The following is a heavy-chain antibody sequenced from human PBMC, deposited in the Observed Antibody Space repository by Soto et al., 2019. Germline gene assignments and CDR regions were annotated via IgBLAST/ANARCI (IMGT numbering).Heavy chain of an antibody. CDR3: ATAFCTDGSSCGFDY. J-gene: IGHJ4*02. CDR1: GFTFSDYG. CDR2: LYSDGTT. Sequence: PGGSLRLSCAASGFTFSDYGMHWVRQAPGKGLESVSVLYSDGTTHYADSVKGRFTISRDITKNTLYLQMNSLRVEDTALYYCATAFCTDGSSCGFDYWGQGALVTVSS. D-gene: IGHD2-8*01. V-gene: IGHV3-53*01.